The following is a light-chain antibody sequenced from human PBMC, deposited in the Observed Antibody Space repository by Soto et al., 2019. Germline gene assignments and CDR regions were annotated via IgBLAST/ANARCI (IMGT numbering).Light chain of an antibody. J-gene: IGLJ2*01. CDR2: DAS. Sequence: QSALTQPPSASGSPGQSVTISCTGSSSDVGGYNYVSWYQQHPGKAPKLMIYDASKRPSGVPDRFSGSKPGNTASLTVSGLEAEDEADYYCSSYAGSTIVVFGGGTKLTVL. CDR3: SSYAGSTIVV. V-gene: IGLV2-8*01. CDR1: SSDVGGYNY.